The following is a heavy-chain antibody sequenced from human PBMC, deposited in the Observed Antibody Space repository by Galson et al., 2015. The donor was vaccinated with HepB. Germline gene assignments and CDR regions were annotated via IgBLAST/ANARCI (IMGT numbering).Heavy chain of an antibody. Sequence: SVKVSCKASGGTFSSYAISWVRQAPGQGLEWMGGIIPIFGTANYAQKFQGRVTITADESTSTAYMELSSLRSEDTAVYYCAREVVVVAAGRWVGWFDPWGQGTLVTVSS. J-gene: IGHJ5*02. CDR1: GGTFSSYA. V-gene: IGHV1-69*13. CDR3: AREVVVVAAGRWVGWFDP. D-gene: IGHD2-15*01. CDR2: IIPIFGTA.